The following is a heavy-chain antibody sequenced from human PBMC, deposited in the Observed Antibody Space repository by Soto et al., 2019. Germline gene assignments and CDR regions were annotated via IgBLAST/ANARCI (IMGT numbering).Heavy chain of an antibody. D-gene: IGHD2-2*01. CDR1: GFTFDDYG. CDR2: INWNGGST. CDR3: ARERCSSTSCPADY. Sequence: PGGSLRLSCAASGFTFDDYGMSWVRQAPGKGLEWVSGINWNGGSTGYADSVKGRFTISRDNAKNSLYLQMNSLRAEDTALYHCARERCSSTSCPADYWGQGTLVTVSS. V-gene: IGHV3-20*01. J-gene: IGHJ4*02.